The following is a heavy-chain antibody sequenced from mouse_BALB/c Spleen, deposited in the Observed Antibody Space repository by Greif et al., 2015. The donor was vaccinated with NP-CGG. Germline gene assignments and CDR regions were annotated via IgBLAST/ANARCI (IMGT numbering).Heavy chain of an antibody. CDR1: GFSLTSYG. CDR2: IWAGGST. J-gene: IGHJ3*01. CDR3: ARPLDSY. D-gene: IGHD6-1*01. Sequence: VQGVESGPGLVAPSQSLSITCTVSGFSLTSYGVHWVRQPPGKGLEWLGVIWAGGSTNYNSALMSRLSISKDNSKSXVFLKRNSLQTDDTAMYYCARPLDSYWGQGTLVTVSA. V-gene: IGHV2-9*02.